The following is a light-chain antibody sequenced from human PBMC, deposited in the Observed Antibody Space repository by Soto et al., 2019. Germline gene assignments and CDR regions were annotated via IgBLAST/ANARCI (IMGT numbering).Light chain of an antibody. CDR2: GNS. V-gene: IGLV1-40*01. CDR3: QSYDSSLSGFYV. Sequence: QSVLTQPPSVSGAPGQRVTISCTGSSSNIGAGYDVHWYQQLPGTAPKLLIYGNSNRPSGVPDRFSGSKSGTSASLAITGLQAEDGADYDCQSYDSSLSGFYVFGTGTKLTVL. CDR1: SSNIGAGYD. J-gene: IGLJ1*01.